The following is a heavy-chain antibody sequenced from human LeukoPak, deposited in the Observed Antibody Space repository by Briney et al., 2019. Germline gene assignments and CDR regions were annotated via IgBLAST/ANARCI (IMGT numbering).Heavy chain of an antibody. J-gene: IGHJ4*02. CDR3: AKDRKSETYYYDSSGYYRPYYFDY. Sequence: GGSLRLSCAASGFTVSSNYMSWVRQAPGKGLEWVSVIYSGGSTYYADSVKGRFTISRDNSKNTLYLQMNSLRAEDTAVYYCAKDRKSETYYYDSSGYYRPYYFDYWGQGTLVTVSS. CDR2: IYSGGST. CDR1: GFTVSSNY. D-gene: IGHD3-22*01. V-gene: IGHV3-53*01.